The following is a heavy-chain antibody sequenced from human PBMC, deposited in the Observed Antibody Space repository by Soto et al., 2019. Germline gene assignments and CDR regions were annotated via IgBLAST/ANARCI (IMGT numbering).Heavy chain of an antibody. V-gene: IGHV3-74*01. CDR1: GSIFTNYW. CDR3: GRGSGPRGRPY. D-gene: IGHD3-16*01. J-gene: IGHJ1*01. CDR2: ISGDGTTT. Sequence: PWGSLRLSCAASGSIFTNYWIHWVRQAPCERLLWVARISGDGTTTTYVDSAKGRFTISKDNAKNTVYLQMNGLRTEDTAVYYCGRGSGPRGRPYWGQGITVTVSS.